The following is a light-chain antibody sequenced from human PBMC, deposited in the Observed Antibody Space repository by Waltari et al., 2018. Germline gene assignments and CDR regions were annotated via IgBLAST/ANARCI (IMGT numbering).Light chain of an antibody. CDR3: SAYTSRGTLK. J-gene: IGLJ2*01. CDR1: SDDIGAYSY. V-gene: IGLV2-14*03. Sequence: QSALPQPASVSGSPGQSITLSCPGTSDDIGAYSYVTCYHQRPGKVPKLIIYDLTERPSGVSNRFSGSKSGSTASLTVSGLQAEDEGLFYCSAYTSRGTLKFGGGTRVTVL. CDR2: DLT.